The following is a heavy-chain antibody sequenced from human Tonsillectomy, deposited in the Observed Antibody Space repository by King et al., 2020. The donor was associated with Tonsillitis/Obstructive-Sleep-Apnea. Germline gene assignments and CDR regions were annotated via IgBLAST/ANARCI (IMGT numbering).Heavy chain of an antibody. J-gene: IGHJ4*02. CDR2: IDPDSGGT. CDR3: ARGTPTVGFDY. D-gene: IGHD4-23*01. Sequence: VQLVESGAEVRKPGASVTVSCEASGYPFTNNYIHWVRQAPGQGLEWMGRIDPDSGGTNFAQKFHARVTMTSDTFIKTAYLELNSLTSDDTAVYYCARGTPTVGFDYWGQGILVTVSS. CDR1: GYPFTNNY. V-gene: IGHV1-2*06.